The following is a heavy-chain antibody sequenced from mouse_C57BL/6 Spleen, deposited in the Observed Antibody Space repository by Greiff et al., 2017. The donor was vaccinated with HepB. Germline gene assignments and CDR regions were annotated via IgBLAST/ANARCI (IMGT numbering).Heavy chain of an antibody. CDR2: IDPETGGT. CDR1: GYTFTDYE. J-gene: IGHJ4*01. Sequence: QVQLQQSGAELVRPGASVTLSCKASGYTFTDYEMHWVKQTPVHGLEWIGAIDPETGGTAYNQKFKGKAILTADKSSSTAYMELRSLTSEDSAVYYCTRVPSYGSKDYYAMDYWGQGTSVTVSS. CDR3: TRVPSYGSKDYYAMDY. V-gene: IGHV1-15*01. D-gene: IGHD1-1*01.